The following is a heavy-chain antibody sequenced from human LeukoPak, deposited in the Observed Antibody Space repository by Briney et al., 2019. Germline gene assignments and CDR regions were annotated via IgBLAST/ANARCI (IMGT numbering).Heavy chain of an antibody. CDR2: IYYSGST. V-gene: IGHV4-39*01. Sequence: SETLSLTCAVYGGSFSGYYWGWIRQPPGKGLEWIGSIYYSGSTYYNPSLKSRVTISVDTSKNQFSLKLSSVTAADTAVYYCARHPLYCSSTSCYTVYFDYWGQGTLVTVSS. CDR1: GGSFSGYY. D-gene: IGHD2-2*02. J-gene: IGHJ4*02. CDR3: ARHPLYCSSTSCYTVYFDY.